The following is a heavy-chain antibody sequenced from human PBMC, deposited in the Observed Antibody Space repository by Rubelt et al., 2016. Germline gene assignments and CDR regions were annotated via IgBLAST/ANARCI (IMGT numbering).Heavy chain of an antibody. V-gene: IGHV3-15*01. CDR2: IKTKADGGTT. D-gene: IGHD2-15*01. J-gene: IGHJ4*02. CDR1: GFFFTAAW. CDR3: ATGGHYFGS. Sequence: EVQLVESGGDLVKPGESLRLSCSASGFFFTAAWMTWVRQAPGKGLEWVGRIKTKADGGTTDYAAPGRGRFIISRDDSKNTGSLQMNSLTTEDTAVYYCATGGHYFGSWARGTLVTVSS.